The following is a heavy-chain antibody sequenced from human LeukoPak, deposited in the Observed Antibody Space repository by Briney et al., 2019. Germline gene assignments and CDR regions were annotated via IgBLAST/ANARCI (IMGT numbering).Heavy chain of an antibody. D-gene: IGHD7-27*01. J-gene: IGHJ4*02. Sequence: ASVKVSCKASGYTFTDYYIHWVRQAPGQGLEWMGWINPNSGGTNYAQKFQDRVTMTRDTSINTAYMELSGLRSDDTAVFYCPRVSSNWDTYFHYWGQGSLVTVSS. CDR2: INPNSGGT. CDR1: GYTFTDYY. CDR3: PRVSSNWDTYFHY. V-gene: IGHV1-2*02.